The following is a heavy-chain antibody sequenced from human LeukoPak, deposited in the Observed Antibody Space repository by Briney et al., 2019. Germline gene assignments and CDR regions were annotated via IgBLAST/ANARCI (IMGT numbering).Heavy chain of an antibody. CDR3: ARDAESYYGGDCYRGFDY. D-gene: IGHD2-21*02. Sequence: PGGSLRLSCAASGFTFSSYGMHWVRQAPGKGLEWVAVIWHDGSNKYYADSVKGRFTISRDNSKNTLYLQMNSLRAEDTAVYYCARDAESYYGGDCYRGFDYWGQGTLVTVSS. CDR2: IWHDGSNK. V-gene: IGHV3-33*01. J-gene: IGHJ4*02. CDR1: GFTFSSYG.